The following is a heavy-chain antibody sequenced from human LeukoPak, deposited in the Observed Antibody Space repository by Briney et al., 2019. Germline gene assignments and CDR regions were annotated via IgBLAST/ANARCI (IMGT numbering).Heavy chain of an antibody. CDR1: GFTFSSYG. CDR3: AREFDSYYFDY. J-gene: IGHJ4*02. D-gene: IGHD3-10*01. Sequence: GGSLRLSCTASGFTFSSYGIHWVRQAPGKGLERVAIISYDGSYKYYVHSVKGRFTISRDNSKNTLYLQMNSVRAEDTAVYYCAREFDSYYFDYWGQGALVTVSS. V-gene: IGHV3-30*03. CDR2: ISYDGSYK.